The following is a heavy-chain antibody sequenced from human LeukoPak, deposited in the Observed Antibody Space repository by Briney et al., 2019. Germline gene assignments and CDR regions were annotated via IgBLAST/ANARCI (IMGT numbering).Heavy chain of an antibody. CDR3: ARGSYSGYDNNPDFDY. Sequence: SETLSLTCTVSGGSISTYYWSWIRQPPGKGLEWIGYVYYSGSTNYNPSLMSRVTISVDRSKNQFSLKLSSVTAADTAVYYCARGSYSGYDNNPDFDYWGQGTLVTVSS. CDR1: GGSISTYY. V-gene: IGHV4-59*12. D-gene: IGHD5-12*01. CDR2: VYYSGST. J-gene: IGHJ4*02.